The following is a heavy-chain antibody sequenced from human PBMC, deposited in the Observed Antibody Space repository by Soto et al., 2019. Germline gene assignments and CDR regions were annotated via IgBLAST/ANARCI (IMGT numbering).Heavy chain of an antibody. D-gene: IGHD3-22*01. CDR2: ISGSGGST. CDR3: ANSNIGMIVAADE. CDR1: GFTFSSYA. J-gene: IGHJ4*02. Sequence: GGSLRLSCAASGFTFSSYAMSWVRQAPGKGLEWVSAISGSGGSTYYADSVKGRFTISRDNSKNTLYLQMNSLRAEDTAVYYGANSNIGMIVAADEWGQGTLVTVSS. V-gene: IGHV3-23*01.